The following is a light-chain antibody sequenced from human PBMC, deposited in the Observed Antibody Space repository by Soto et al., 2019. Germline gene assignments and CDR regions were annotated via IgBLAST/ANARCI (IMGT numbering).Light chain of an antibody. V-gene: IGLV2-14*03. Sequence: QSVLTQLAAVSVSPGQSIASSCTGTSSDVGSYNSVSWYQQYPGKAPKLMSHDVNKRPSGISDRFSGSNSGHPASIPISALQAEDEADYYCSSFTSSTSYVFGPGTKVTVL. CDR3: SSFTSSTSYV. CDR1: SSDVGSYNS. J-gene: IGLJ1*01. CDR2: DVN.